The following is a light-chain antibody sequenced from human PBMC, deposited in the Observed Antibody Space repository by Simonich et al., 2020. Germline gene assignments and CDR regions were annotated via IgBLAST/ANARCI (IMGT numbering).Light chain of an antibody. CDR1: SSDVVGYNY. CDR2: DVS. J-gene: IGLJ3*02. Sequence: QSALTQPASLSGSPGQSITISCTGTSSDVVGYNYFSWSQQHPGKAPKLMIYDVSKRPSAVSNRFSGSKSGNTASLTISGLQAEDEAEYYCSSYTSSSTWVFGGGTKLTVL. CDR3: SSYTSSSTWV. V-gene: IGLV2-14*01.